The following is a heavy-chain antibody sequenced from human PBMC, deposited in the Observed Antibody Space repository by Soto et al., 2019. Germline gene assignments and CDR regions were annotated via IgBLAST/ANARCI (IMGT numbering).Heavy chain of an antibody. Sequence: QITLKESGPTLVKPTQTLTMTCTFSGFSLSTSGVGVGWIRQPPGKALEWLALIYWDDDKRYSPSLKRRLTITKDTSKNQVVLTMTNMDPVDTATYYCAHSGSDLYYFDYWGQGSLVTVSS. D-gene: IGHD3-10*01. V-gene: IGHV2-5*02. CDR1: GFSLSTSGVG. CDR3: AHSGSDLYYFDY. J-gene: IGHJ4*02. CDR2: IYWDDDK.